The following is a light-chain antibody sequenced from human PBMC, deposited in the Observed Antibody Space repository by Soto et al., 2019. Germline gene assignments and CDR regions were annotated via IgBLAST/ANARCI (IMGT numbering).Light chain of an antibody. CDR2: DVN. J-gene: IGLJ1*01. CDR1: SSDVGGYNY. V-gene: IGLV2-11*02. Sequence: QSVLTQPRSVSGSPGQSVTISCTGTSSDVGGYNYVSWYQQHPGKAPKLIIYDVNKRPSGVPDRFSGSKSGNTASLTISGLQAEDEGDYYCCSYGGSYTYVFGPGTKLTVL. CDR3: CSYGGSYTYV.